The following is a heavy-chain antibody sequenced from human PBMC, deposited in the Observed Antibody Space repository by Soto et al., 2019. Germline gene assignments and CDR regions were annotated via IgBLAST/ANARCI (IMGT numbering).Heavy chain of an antibody. CDR3: ARGIDDQASYGMDL. J-gene: IGHJ6*02. V-gene: IGHV3-7*01. Sequence: GGSLRLSCADSRFSFAKYWMSWVRQAPGKGLEWVGHIKEDGNEKSYADSVKGRFTISRDNAKKSVYLQMNSMRAEDTAVYYCARGIDDQASYGMDLWGQGTTVTVSS. CDR1: RFSFAKYW. CDR2: IKEDGNEK.